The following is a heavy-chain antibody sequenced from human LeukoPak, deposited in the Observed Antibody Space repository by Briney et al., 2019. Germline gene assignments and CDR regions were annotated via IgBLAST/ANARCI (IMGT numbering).Heavy chain of an antibody. D-gene: IGHD3-22*01. CDR1: GFTFDGYA. J-gene: IGHJ4*02. V-gene: IGHV3-9*01. CDR2: INWNSDSI. Sequence: GGSLRLSCAVSGFTFDGYAMHWVRQVPGKGLEWVSGINWNSDSIGYADSVKGRFTTSRDNAKNSLYLQMNSLRAEDTAVYYCARDYYDSSGYHYLDYWGQGTLVTVSS. CDR3: ARDYYDSSGYHYLDY.